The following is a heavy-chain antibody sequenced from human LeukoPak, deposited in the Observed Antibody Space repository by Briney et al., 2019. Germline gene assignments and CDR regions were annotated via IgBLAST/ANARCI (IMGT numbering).Heavy chain of an antibody. D-gene: IGHD2-2*02. CDR3: ARGSGYCSSTSCYTNAFDI. J-gene: IGHJ3*02. V-gene: IGHV3-48*01. CDR2: ISSSSSTI. CDR1: GFTFSSYS. Sequence: GGSLRLSCAASGFTFSSYSMNWVRQAPGKGLEWVSYISSSSSTIYYADSVKGRFTISRDNAKNSLYLQMNSLRAEDTAVYYCARGSGYCSSTSCYTNAFDIWGQGTMVTVSS.